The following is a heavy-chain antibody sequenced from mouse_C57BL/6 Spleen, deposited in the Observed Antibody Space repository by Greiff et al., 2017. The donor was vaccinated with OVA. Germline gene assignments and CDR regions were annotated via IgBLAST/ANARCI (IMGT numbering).Heavy chain of an antibody. V-gene: IGHV1-15*01. CDR2: IDPETGGT. Sequence: VQLQQSGAELVRPGASVTLSCKASGYTFTDYEMHWVKQTPVHGLEWIGAIDPETGGTAYNQKFKGKAILTADKSSSTAYMELRSLTSEDSAVYYCTRYNTTVGPCDYWGKGTTRTVSS. D-gene: IGHD1-1*01. CDR1: GYTFTDYE. J-gene: IGHJ2*01. CDR3: TRYNTTVGPCDY.